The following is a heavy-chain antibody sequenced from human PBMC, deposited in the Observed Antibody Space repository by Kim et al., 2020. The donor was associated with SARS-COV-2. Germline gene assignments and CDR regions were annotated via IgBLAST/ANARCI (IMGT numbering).Heavy chain of an antibody. J-gene: IGHJ5*01. V-gene: IGHV3-7*01. Sequence: LSLTCAASGFTFEHYYMSWVRQAPGKGLEWVANIMQDGSDKFYVDSVKGRFTISRDNAKSSLYLQLNSLRVEDTAIYYCARVKTGTTPLFDSWGLGT. CDR3: ARVKTGTTPLFDS. D-gene: IGHD1-1*01. CDR2: IMQDGSDK. CDR1: GFTFEHYY.